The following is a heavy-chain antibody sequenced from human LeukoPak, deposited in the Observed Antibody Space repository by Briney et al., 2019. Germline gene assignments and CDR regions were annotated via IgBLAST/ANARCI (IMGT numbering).Heavy chain of an antibody. D-gene: IGHD3-10*01. CDR2: INSDGSST. Sequence: GGSLRLSCAASGFTFSSYWMHWVRQAPGKGLVWVSRINSDGSSTSYADSVKGRFTISRDNAKNTLYLQMNSLRAEDTAVYYCARGITMVRGNGWFDPWGQGTLVTVSS. CDR1: GFTFSSYW. V-gene: IGHV3-74*01. J-gene: IGHJ5*02. CDR3: ARGITMVRGNGWFDP.